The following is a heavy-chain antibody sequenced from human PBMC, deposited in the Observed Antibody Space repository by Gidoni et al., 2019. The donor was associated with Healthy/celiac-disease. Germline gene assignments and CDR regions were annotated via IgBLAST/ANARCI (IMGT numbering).Heavy chain of an antibody. Sequence: QLQLQESGPGLVKPSETLSLTCTVCGGSISSSSYYWGWIRQPPGKGLEWIGSIYYSGSTYYNPALKSRVTISVDTSKNQFSLKLSSVTAADTAVYYCARDTAMVTVNDAFDIWGQGTMVTVSS. CDR3: ARDTAMVTVNDAFDI. D-gene: IGHD5-18*01. V-gene: IGHV4-39*07. J-gene: IGHJ3*02. CDR2: IYYSGST. CDR1: GGSISSSSYY.